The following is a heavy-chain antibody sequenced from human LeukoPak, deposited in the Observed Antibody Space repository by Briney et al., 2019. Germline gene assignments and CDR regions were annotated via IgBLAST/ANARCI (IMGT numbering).Heavy chain of an antibody. V-gene: IGHV3-9*01. D-gene: IGHD6-13*01. CDR3: AKDAGSIAAAGQHYYYYGMDV. CDR2: ISWNSGSI. Sequence: GGSLRLSCAASGFTFRNYAMSWVRQAPGKGLEWVSGISWNSGSIGYADSVKGRFTISRDNAKNSLYLQMNSLRAEDTALYYCAKDAGSIAAAGQHYYYYGMDVWGQGTTVTVSS. CDR1: GFTFRNYA. J-gene: IGHJ6*02.